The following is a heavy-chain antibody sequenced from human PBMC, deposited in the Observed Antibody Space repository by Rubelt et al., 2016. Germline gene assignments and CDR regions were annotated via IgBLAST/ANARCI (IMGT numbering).Heavy chain of an antibody. J-gene: IGHJ2*01. CDR3: ARSRVRIFDL. Sequence: QVQLQQWGAGLLKPSETLSLTCAVYGGSFSGYYWSWIRQPPGKGLEWIGEINHSGSTNYNPSLKSRVTMSVDTSKTQFSLKLSSVTAADTAVYYCARSRVRIFDLWGRGTLVTVSS. D-gene: IGHD3-3*01. CDR1: GGSFSGYY. V-gene: IGHV4-34*01. CDR2: INHSGST.